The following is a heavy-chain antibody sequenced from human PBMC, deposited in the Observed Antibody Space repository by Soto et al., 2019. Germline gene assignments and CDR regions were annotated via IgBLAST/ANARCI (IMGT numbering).Heavy chain of an antibody. Sequence: QVQLVESGGGLVKPGGSLRLSCAASGFTFSDYYMSWIRQAPGKGLEWVSYISSSGSTIYYADSVKGRFTISRDNAKNSLYLKMNSLRAEDTAVYCCARDGTYDYVWGSYRHPPDYWGQGTLVTVSS. CDR3: ARDGTYDYVWGSYRHPPDY. D-gene: IGHD3-16*02. CDR1: GFTFSDYY. CDR2: ISSSGSTI. J-gene: IGHJ4*02. V-gene: IGHV3-11*01.